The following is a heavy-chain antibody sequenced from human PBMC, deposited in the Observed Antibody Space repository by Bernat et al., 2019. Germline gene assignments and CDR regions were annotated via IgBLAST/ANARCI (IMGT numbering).Heavy chain of an antibody. D-gene: IGHD2-15*01. Sequence: EVQLVETGGGLIQPGGSLRLSCAASGFTVSSNYMSWVRQAPGKGLEWVSVIYSGGSTYYADSVKGRFTISRDNSKNTLYLQMNSLRAEDTAVYYCARVPRGCSGGSCYSSPDYYGMDVWGQGTTVTVSS. CDR1: GFTVSSNY. CDR2: IYSGGST. J-gene: IGHJ6*02. V-gene: IGHV3-53*02. CDR3: ARVPRGCSGGSCYSSPDYYGMDV.